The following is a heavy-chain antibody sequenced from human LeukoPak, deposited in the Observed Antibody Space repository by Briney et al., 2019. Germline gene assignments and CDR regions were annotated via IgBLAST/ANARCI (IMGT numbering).Heavy chain of an antibody. CDR1: GYSFTSYW. J-gene: IGHJ5*02. CDR2: IYPGDSDT. CDR3: ARHPLGYCSGGSCYPENWFDP. Sequence: GESLKISCKGSGYSFTSYWIGWVRQMPGKGMEWIGIIYPGDSDTRYSPSFQGQVTISADKSISTAYLQWSSLKASDTAMYYGARHPLGYCSGGSCYPENWFDPWGQGTLVTVSS. D-gene: IGHD2-15*01. V-gene: IGHV5-51*01.